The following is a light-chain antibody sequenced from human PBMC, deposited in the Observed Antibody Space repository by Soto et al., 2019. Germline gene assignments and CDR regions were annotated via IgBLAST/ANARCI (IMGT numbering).Light chain of an antibody. J-gene: IGKJ1*01. Sequence: DIVMTQSPDSLAVSLGERATINCKSSQSVLSTSNNERYLAWYQHKPGQPPKLLISWASTRESGVPDRFSGSGSATDFTLTISSLQAEDVVVYYCQQCYSTPPTFGQGTKVEIK. CDR1: QSVLSTSNNERY. V-gene: IGKV4-1*01. CDR2: WAS. CDR3: QQCYSTPPT.